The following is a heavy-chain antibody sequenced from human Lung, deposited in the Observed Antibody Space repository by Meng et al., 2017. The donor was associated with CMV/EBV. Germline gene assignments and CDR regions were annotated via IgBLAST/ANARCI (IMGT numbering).Heavy chain of an antibody. D-gene: IGHD6-6*01. CDR1: GYTFTGYY. J-gene: IGHJ4*02. CDR3: AKAAYSSFARGGYYFDN. CDR2: INPDRGGT. V-gene: IGHV1-2*02. Sequence: ASVXVSXKASGYTFTGYYIHWVRQVPGQGLVWMGWINPDRGGTDYPQKFQGRVTMTRDTSISTAYMELTRLTSDDTAVYYCAKAAYSSFARGGYYFDNWGQGTLVTVSS.